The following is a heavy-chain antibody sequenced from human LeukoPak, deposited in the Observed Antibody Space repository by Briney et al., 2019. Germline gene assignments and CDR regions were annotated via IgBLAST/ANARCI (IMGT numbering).Heavy chain of an antibody. CDR1: GYTFTGYY. J-gene: IGHJ6*02. CDR2: INPNSGGT. V-gene: IGHV1-2*02. Sequence: ASVKVSCKASGYTFTGYYMHWVRQAPGQGLEWMGWINPNSGGTNYAQKFQGRVTMTRDTSISTAYMELSRLRSDDTAVNYCAREEVDTAMATMYYYYGMDVWGQGTTVTVSS. CDR3: AREEVDTAMATMYYYYGMDV. D-gene: IGHD5-18*01.